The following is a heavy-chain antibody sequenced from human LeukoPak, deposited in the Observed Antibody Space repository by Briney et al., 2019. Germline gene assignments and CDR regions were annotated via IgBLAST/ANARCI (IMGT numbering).Heavy chain of an antibody. CDR3: SREKYYYDSSAYYQSHFDY. J-gene: IGHJ4*02. Sequence: SETLSLTCTVSGASIGSGGYSWSWIRQHPGKGLEWIGYIYYSGSTYYNPSLKSRITISVDTSKNQFSLQLSSVTAADTAVYYCSREKYYYDSSAYYQSHFDYWGQGTLVTVSS. CDR2: IYYSGST. CDR1: GASIGSGGYS. V-gene: IGHV4-31*03. D-gene: IGHD3-22*01.